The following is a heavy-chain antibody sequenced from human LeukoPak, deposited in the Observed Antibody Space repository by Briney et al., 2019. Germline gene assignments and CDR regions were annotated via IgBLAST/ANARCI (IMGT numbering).Heavy chain of an antibody. J-gene: IGHJ4*02. CDR1: GGSFSGYY. CDR2: INHSGST. CDR3: ASQAVAFQLFDY. Sequence: SETLSLTCAVYGGSFSGYYWSWIRQPPGKGLEWIGEINHSGSTNYNPSLKSRVTISVDTSKNQFSLKLSSVTVADTAVYYCASQAVAFQLFDYWGQGTLVTVSS. V-gene: IGHV4-34*01. D-gene: IGHD6-19*01.